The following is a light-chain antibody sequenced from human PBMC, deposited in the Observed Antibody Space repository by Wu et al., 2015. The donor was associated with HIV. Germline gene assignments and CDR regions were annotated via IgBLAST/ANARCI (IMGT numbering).Light chain of an antibody. CDR1: QSIGIF. V-gene: IGKV1-39*01. CDR3: QVAVS. Sequence: QVTQSPSSLSASVGDTVTISCRTRQSIGIFLNWYQQRPGEAPNLLIYDTSNLRGGVPSRFSGSRSGTNFTLTISSLRPEDFATYYCQVAVSFGRGTKL. J-gene: IGKJ2*03. CDR2: DTS.